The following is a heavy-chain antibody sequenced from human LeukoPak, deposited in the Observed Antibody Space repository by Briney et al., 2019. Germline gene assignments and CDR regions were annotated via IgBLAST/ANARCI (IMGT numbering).Heavy chain of an antibody. Sequence: GGSLRLSCAASGFTFSSHAMSWVRQAPGKGLEWVSAISGSGGSTYYADSVKGRFTISRDNSKNTLYLQMNSLRAEDTAVYYCAKDGYGSDIFDYWGQGTLVTVSS. CDR1: GFTFSSHA. V-gene: IGHV3-23*01. D-gene: IGHD5-12*01. J-gene: IGHJ4*02. CDR2: ISGSGGST. CDR3: AKDGYGSDIFDY.